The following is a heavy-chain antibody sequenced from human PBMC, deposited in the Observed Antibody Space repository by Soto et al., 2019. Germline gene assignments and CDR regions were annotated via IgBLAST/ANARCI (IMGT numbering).Heavy chain of an antibody. D-gene: IGHD6-19*01. CDR2: TYYRSKWYN. Sequence: SQTLSLTCAISGDSVSSNSAAWNWIRQSPSRGLEWLGRTYYRSKWYNDYAVSVKSRITINPDTSKNQFSLQLNSVTPEDTAVYYCAIGRVAVGYYYYGMDVWGQGTTVTVSS. V-gene: IGHV6-1*01. CDR1: GDSVSSNSAA. CDR3: AIGRVAVGYYYYGMDV. J-gene: IGHJ6*02.